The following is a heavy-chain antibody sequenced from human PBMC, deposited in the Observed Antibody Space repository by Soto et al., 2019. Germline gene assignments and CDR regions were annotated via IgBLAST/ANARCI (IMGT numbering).Heavy chain of an antibody. D-gene: IGHD1-20*01. CDR3: AREVYGYYYYMDV. CDR1: GYTLTELS. Sequence: ASVKVFCKVSGYTLTELSMHWVRQANGKGLEWMGCINPKGGNTSYAKKFQGRVTMTTNTSKSTAYMELSSLRSEDTAVYYCAREVYGYYYYMDVWGKGTTVTVSS. V-gene: IGHV1-24*01. CDR2: INPKGGNT. J-gene: IGHJ6*03.